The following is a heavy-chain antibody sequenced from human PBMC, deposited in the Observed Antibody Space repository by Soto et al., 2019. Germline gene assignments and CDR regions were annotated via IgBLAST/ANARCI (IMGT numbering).Heavy chain of an antibody. D-gene: IGHD3-9*01. CDR2: IYYSGST. J-gene: IGHJ4*02. CDR1: GGSISSDY. CDR3: ARHRDILTGYRRPEFDY. Sequence: SETLSLTYTVAGGSISSDYWSWIRQPPGKGLEWIGYIYYSGSTNCNPSLKSRVTISVDTSKNQFSLKLSSVTAADTAVYYCARHRDILTGYRRPEFDYWGQGTLVTVS. V-gene: IGHV4-59*08.